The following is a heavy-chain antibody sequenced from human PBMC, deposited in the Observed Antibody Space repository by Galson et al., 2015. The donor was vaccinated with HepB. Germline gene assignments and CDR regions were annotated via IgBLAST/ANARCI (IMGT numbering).Heavy chain of an antibody. CDR3: ARDRMVGPTVFDS. V-gene: IGHV3-74*01. D-gene: IGHD1-26*01. Sequence: SLRLSCVASGFTFSSHWMHWVRQVPGEGLVWVSRISGDGSRTNYADSVKGRFTISRDNAKNTLFLQMSSLRADDTALYYCARDRMVGPTVFDSWGQGALVAVSS. CDR1: GFTFSSHW. J-gene: IGHJ4*02. CDR2: ISGDGSRT.